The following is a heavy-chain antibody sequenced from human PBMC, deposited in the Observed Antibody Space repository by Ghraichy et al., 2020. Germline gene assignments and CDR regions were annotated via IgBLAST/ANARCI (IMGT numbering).Heavy chain of an antibody. CDR3: ARERVAIPGGDP. D-gene: IGHD3-3*01. J-gene: IGHJ5*02. CDR1: GFTFTNYW. V-gene: IGHV3-7*05. CDR2: IKQDGSEK. Sequence: GGSLRLSCAASGFTFTNYWMSWVRQAPGKGLEWVANIKQDGSEKYYVDSVKGRFTISRDNAKNSVYLQMNSLRADDTAVYYCARERVAIPGGDPWGQGTLVTVPS.